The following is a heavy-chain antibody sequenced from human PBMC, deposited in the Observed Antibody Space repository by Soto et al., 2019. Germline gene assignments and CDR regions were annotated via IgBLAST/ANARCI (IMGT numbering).Heavy chain of an antibody. V-gene: IGHV3-30-3*01. Sequence: GGSLRLACAASGFTFSSYAMHWVRQAPGKGLEWVAVISYDGSNKYYADSVKGRFTISRDNSKNTLYLQMNSLRAEDTAVYYCASIPYDSSGYHNYYYYYGMDVWGQGTTVTVSS. J-gene: IGHJ6*02. D-gene: IGHD3-22*01. CDR2: ISYDGSNK. CDR1: GFTFSSYA. CDR3: ASIPYDSSGYHNYYYYYGMDV.